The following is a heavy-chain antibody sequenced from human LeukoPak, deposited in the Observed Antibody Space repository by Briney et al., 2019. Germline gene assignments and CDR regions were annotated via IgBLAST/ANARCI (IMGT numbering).Heavy chain of an antibody. CDR1: GGSISSSNW. D-gene: IGHD5-24*01. CDR2: IYHSGST. Sequence: SETLSLTCAVSGGSISSSNWWSWVRQPPGKGLEWIGEIYHSGSTNYNPSLKSRVTISVDKSKNQFSLKLSSVTAADTAVYYCATGGSRDGYNYTDYWGQGTLVTVSS. V-gene: IGHV4-4*02. CDR3: ATGGSRDGYNYTDY. J-gene: IGHJ4*02.